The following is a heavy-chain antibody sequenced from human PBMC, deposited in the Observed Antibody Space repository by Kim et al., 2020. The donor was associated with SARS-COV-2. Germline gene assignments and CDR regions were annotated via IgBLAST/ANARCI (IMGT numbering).Heavy chain of an antibody. CDR2: IKQDGSEK. Sequence: GGSLRLSCAASGFTFSRFWMTWVRQAPGKVLEWVANIKQDGSEKYYVDSVEGRFTISRDTAKNSLYLQMNSLRAEDTAVYYCARGGSSWDAFWYFDLWGRGTLVTVSS. CDR1: GFTFSRFW. D-gene: IGHD6-13*01. J-gene: IGHJ2*01. V-gene: IGHV3-7*01. CDR3: ARGGSSWDAFWYFDL.